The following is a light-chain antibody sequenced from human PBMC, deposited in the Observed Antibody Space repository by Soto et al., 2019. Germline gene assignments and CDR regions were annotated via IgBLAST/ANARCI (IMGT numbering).Light chain of an antibody. V-gene: IGKV3-11*01. CDR2: GAS. Sequence: EIVLTQSPATLSLSPGERAALSCRASQSVSNYLAWYQQKPGQAPRLLIYGASNRATGIPARFSGSGSGTDFTLTISSLEPEDSAVYYCQQYDNWPPGYTFGQGTKLEI. J-gene: IGKJ2*01. CDR1: QSVSNY. CDR3: QQYDNWPPGYT.